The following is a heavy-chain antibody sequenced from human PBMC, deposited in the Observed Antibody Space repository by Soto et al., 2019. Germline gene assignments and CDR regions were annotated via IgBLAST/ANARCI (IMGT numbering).Heavy chain of an antibody. Sequence: GGSLRLSCAASGFTFSSYAMSWVRQAPGKGLEWVSAISGSVGSTYYADSVKGRFTISRDNSKNTLYLQMNSLRAEDTAVYYCANAPWREHDIGEYFQHWGQGTLVTVSS. CDR2: ISGSVGST. J-gene: IGHJ1*01. V-gene: IGHV3-23*01. CDR3: ANAPWREHDIGEYFQH. D-gene: IGHD2-15*01. CDR1: GFTFSSYA.